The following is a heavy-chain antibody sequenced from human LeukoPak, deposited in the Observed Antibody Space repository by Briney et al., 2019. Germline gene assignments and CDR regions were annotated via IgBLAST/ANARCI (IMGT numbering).Heavy chain of an antibody. Sequence: PGGSLRLSCAASGFSFSSCEMNWVRQAPGKGLEWISYISASGTLTHYADSVEGRFTISRDNAKNSLYLQMNSLRVEDTAIYYCARGGAARPDFWGQGTLVTVSS. CDR1: GFSFSSCE. V-gene: IGHV3-48*03. D-gene: IGHD6-6*01. J-gene: IGHJ4*02. CDR2: ISASGTLT. CDR3: ARGGAARPDF.